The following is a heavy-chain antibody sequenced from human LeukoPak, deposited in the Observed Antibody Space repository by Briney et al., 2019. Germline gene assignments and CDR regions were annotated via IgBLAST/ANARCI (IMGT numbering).Heavy chain of an antibody. CDR2: IFHIGST. V-gene: IGHV4-38-2*01. J-gene: IGHJ4*02. D-gene: IGHD2-21*02. Sequence: SETLSLTCAVSGDSISSGHYWGWIRQPPGKGLEWSGSIFHIGSTYYNPSLRSRLTISVDTSKNQFSLRLPSVTAADTAVYYCARLVTAVTTGADYWGQGTLVTVSS. CDR1: GDSISSGHY. CDR3: ARLVTAVTTGADY.